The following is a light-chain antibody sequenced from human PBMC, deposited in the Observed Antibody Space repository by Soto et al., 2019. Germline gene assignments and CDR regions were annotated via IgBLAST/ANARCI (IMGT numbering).Light chain of an antibody. CDR1: QDISNY. J-gene: IGKJ2*01. CDR2: DAS. Sequence: DIQMTQSPPSLSASVGDRVTITCQASQDISNYVNWFQQKPGKAPKLLIYDASNLETGVPSRFSGSGSGTDFSFTISSLQPEDIAAYYCEQYHILPYTFGQGTKLHIK. CDR3: EQYHILPYT. V-gene: IGKV1-33*01.